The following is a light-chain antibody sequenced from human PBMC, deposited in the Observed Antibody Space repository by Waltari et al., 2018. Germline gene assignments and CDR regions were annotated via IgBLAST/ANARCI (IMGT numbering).Light chain of an antibody. CDR1: QSVSSY. J-gene: IGKJ2*03. CDR2: SAS. CDR3: YQHSSRYS. V-gene: IGKV3-11*01. Sequence: VILTQSPATLSLSPGVRATLSCRASQSVSSYLAWYQQKPGQAPRLLIHSASSSATGIPDRFSGSGSGTEFTLTSSSLEPEDVGVYHCYQHSSRYSFGQGTKVEIK.